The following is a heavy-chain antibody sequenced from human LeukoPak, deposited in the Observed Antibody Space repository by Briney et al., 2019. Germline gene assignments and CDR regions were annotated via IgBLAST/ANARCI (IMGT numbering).Heavy chain of an antibody. V-gene: IGHV3-9*01. CDR2: ISWNSGSI. Sequence: PGGSLRLSCAASGFTFDDYAMHWVRQAPGKGLEWVSGISWNSGSIGYADSVKGRFTISRDNAKNSLYLQMNSLRAEDTALYYCAKDIRRYYDSSGIGYAFDIWGQGTMVTVSS. CDR1: GFTFDDYA. CDR3: AKDIRRYYDSSGIGYAFDI. J-gene: IGHJ3*02. D-gene: IGHD3-22*01.